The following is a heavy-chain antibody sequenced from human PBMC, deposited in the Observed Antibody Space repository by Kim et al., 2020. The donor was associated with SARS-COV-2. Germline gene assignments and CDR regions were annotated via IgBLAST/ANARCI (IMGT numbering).Heavy chain of an antibody. J-gene: IGHJ4*02. CDR1: GFTFSSYG. V-gene: IGHV3-30*18. Sequence: GGSLRLSCAASGFTFSSYGMHWVRQAPGKGLEWVAVISYDGSNKYYADSVKGRFTISRDNSKNTLYLQMNSLRAEDTAVYYCAKDSVNYYDSNLPDYWGQGTLVTVSS. D-gene: IGHD3-22*01. CDR2: ISYDGSNK. CDR3: AKDSVNYYDSNLPDY.